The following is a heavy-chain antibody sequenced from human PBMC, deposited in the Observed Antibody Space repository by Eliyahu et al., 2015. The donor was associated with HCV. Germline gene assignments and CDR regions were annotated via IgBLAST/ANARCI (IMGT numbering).Heavy chain of an antibody. J-gene: IGHJ2*01. CDR2: INIAGGA. V-gene: IGHV3-13*01. CDR1: GFXFRAYD. D-gene: IGHD1-1*01. CDR3: VKEIQPTGHWYFDL. Sequence: QLVESGGGLVQPGGSLRLSCAASGFXFRAYDMHWVRESAGKGLEWVSGINIAGGAVYSDSVQGRFIISRENGKDSSYLHMNSLTVEDTGVYYCVKEIQPTGHWYFDLWGRGTLVIVSS.